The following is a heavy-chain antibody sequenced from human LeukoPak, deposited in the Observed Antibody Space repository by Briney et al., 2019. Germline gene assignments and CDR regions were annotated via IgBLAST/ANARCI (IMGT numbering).Heavy chain of an antibody. CDR2: ISGSGGST. CDR1: GFTVSSNY. Sequence: GGSLRLSCAASGFTVSSNYMSWVRQAPGKGLEWVSAISGSGGSTYYADSVKGRFTISRDNSKNTLYLQMNSLRAEDTAVYYCAKDRYDSSGYYYDDWGQGTLVTVSS. V-gene: IGHV3-23*01. D-gene: IGHD3-22*01. CDR3: AKDRYDSSGYYYDD. J-gene: IGHJ4*02.